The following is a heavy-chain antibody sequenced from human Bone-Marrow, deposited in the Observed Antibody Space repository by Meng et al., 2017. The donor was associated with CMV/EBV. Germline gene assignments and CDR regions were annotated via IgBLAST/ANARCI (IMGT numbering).Heavy chain of an antibody. CDR3: AGGVTFFGVAADY. D-gene: IGHD3-3*01. CDR2: INPSGGST. Sequence: ASVKVSCKASGYTFTSYYMHWVRQAPGRGLEWMGIINPSGGSTSYAQKFQGRVTMTRDTSTSTVYMELSSLRSEDTTVYYCAGGVTFFGVAADYWGQGTLVTVSS. V-gene: IGHV1-46*01. CDR1: GYTFTSYY. J-gene: IGHJ4*02.